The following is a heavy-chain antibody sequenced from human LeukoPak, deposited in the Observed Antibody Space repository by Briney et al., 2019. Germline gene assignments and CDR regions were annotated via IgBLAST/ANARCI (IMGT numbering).Heavy chain of an antibody. D-gene: IGHD3-22*01. Sequence: ASVKVSCKASGYTFTGYYMHWVRQAPGQGLEWMGWINPNSGGTNYAQRFQGRVTMTRDTSISTAYMELSRLRSDDTAVYYCARGGPDSSGYANWFDPWGQGTLVTVSS. V-gene: IGHV1-2*02. J-gene: IGHJ5*02. CDR1: GYTFTGYY. CDR2: INPNSGGT. CDR3: ARGGPDSSGYANWFDP.